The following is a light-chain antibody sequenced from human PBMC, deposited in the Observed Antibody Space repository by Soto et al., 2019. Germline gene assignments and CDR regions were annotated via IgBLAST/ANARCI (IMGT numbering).Light chain of an antibody. J-gene: IGKJ4*01. CDR2: KAS. CDR1: QSISSG. CDR3: QQYDNLPLT. V-gene: IGKV1-5*03. Sequence: DILMTQSPVTLSASPGDRATIVCGASQSISSGLAGYQQKPGKAPKLLIYKASSLESGVPSRFSGGGTGTEFTFTISSLQPEDFATYYCQQYDNLPLTFGRGTKVDI.